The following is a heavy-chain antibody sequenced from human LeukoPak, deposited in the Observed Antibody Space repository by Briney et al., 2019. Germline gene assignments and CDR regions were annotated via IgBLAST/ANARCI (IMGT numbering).Heavy chain of an antibody. D-gene: IGHD6-19*01. V-gene: IGHV1-69*06. CDR3: ASRQGGWFPPLRYNWFDP. CDR1: GGTFSSYA. J-gene: IGHJ5*02. CDR2: IIPIFGTA. Sequence: ASVKVSCKASGGTFSSYAISWVRQAPGQGLEWMGGIIPIFGTANYAQKFQGRVTITADKSTSTAYMELSSLRSEDTAVYYCASRQGGWFPPLRYNWFDPWGQGTLVTVSS.